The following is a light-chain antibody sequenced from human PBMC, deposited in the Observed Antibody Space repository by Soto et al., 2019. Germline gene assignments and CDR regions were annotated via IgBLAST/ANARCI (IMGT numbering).Light chain of an antibody. V-gene: IGLV2-14*01. CDR2: DVS. Sequence: QSVLTQPASVSGSPGQSITISCTGTSSDVGGGNYVSWYQQHPGKAPKLMIYDVSNRPSGVSNRFSGSKSGNTASLTISGLQAEDEADYYCSSYTISSTLRVVFGGGTKRTVL. CDR1: SSDVGGGNY. CDR3: SSYTISSTLRVV. J-gene: IGLJ2*01.